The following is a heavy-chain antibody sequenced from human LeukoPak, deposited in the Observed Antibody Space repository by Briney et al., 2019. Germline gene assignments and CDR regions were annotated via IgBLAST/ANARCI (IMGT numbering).Heavy chain of an antibody. D-gene: IGHD6-13*01. CDR1: GGPFSGYY. CDR3: ARLRMGSSRWLFPEDF. CDR2: INHVGFT. V-gene: IGHV4-34*10. Sequence: SETLSLTCAVSGGPFSGYYWTWIRQSPGKGLEWIGQINHVGFTTYNPSLQSRISMSVDTSKSQFSLKLSSVTVADTATYFCARLRMGSSRWLFPEDFWGQGTQVAVSS. J-gene: IGHJ4*02.